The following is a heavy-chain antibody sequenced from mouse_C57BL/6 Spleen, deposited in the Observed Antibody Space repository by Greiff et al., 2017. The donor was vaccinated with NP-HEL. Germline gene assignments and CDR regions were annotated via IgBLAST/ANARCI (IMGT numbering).Heavy chain of an antibody. V-gene: IGHV1-64*01. CDR1: GYTFTSYW. CDR3: ARSDSSGYAAWFAY. D-gene: IGHD3-2*02. Sequence: QVQLKQPGAELVKPGASVKLSCKASGYTFTSYWMHWVKQRPGQGLEWIGMIHPNSGSTNYNEKFKSKATLTVDKSSSTAYMQLSSLTSEDSAVYYCARSDSSGYAAWFAYWGQGTLVTVSA. CDR2: IHPNSGST. J-gene: IGHJ3*01.